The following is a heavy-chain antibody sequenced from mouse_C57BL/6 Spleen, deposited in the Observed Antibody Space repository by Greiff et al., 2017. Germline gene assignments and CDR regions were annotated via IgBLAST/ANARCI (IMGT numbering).Heavy chain of an antibody. CDR1: GYTFTDYY. D-gene: IGHD1-1*01. V-gene: IGHV1-77*01. Sequence: QVQLQQSGAELVKPGASVKLSCKASGYTFTDYYINWVKQRPGQGLEWIGKIGPGSGSNYYNEKFKGKATRTADKSSSTAYKQLSSLTSEDSSVYVCARFHCYCSSSYAIDYWGQGTSVTVSS. CDR2: IGPGSGSN. J-gene: IGHJ4*01. CDR3: ARFHCYCSSSYAIDY.